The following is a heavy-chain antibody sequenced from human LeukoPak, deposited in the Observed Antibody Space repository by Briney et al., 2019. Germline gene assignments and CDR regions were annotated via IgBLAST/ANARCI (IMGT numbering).Heavy chain of an antibody. D-gene: IGHD2-8*02. CDR2: IYYSGST. Sequence: SETLSLTCSVSGVSISSSSHYWDWVRQPPGEGLEWIGSIYYSGSTYYNPSLKSRVTISVDTSKNQFSLKLISVTAADTAVYYCAREDTGGLDYWGQGILVTVSP. J-gene: IGHJ4*02. CDR1: GVSISSSSHY. V-gene: IGHV4-39*07. CDR3: AREDTGGLDY.